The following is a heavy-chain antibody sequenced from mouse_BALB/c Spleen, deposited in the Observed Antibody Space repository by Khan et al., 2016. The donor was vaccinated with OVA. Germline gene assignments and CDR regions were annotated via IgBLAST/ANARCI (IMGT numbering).Heavy chain of an antibody. J-gene: IGHJ4*01. CDR2: INTYTGEP. CDR3: ARPPYCSYVLDS. V-gene: IGHV9-3-1*01. CDR1: GYTFTNYG. D-gene: IGHD2-10*01. Sequence: QIQLVQSGPELKKPGETVKISCKASGYTFTNYGMNWVKQAPGKGLKWMGWINTYTGEPTYADDFKGRFAFSLETSARTAYLQIDNLKNEDTATYFCARPPYCSYVLDSWGQGTSVTVSS.